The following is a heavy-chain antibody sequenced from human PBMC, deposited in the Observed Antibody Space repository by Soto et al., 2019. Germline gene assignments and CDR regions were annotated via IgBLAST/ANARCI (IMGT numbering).Heavy chain of an antibody. CDR1: GFTFSSYA. Sequence: GGSLRLSCAASGFTFSSYAMSWVRQAPGKGLEWVSAISGSGGSRYYADSVKGLFSISRDNAKNALYLQTNSLRAEDTAVYYCAKNDGSYGYYYYWGQGTLVTVSS. J-gene: IGHJ4*02. D-gene: IGHD5-18*01. CDR3: AKNDGSYGYYYY. CDR2: ISGSGGSR. V-gene: IGHV3-23*01.